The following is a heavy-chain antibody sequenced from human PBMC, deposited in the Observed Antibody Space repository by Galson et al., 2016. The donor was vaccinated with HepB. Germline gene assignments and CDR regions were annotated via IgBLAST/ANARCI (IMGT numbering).Heavy chain of an antibody. Sequence: SLRLSCATSGFSFGTCGFHWVRQAPGKGLEWVGVSSYDGINQYYSDSVKGRFTISRDRSKNTLYLQMTRLRVEDTAVYFCAREQPSGAYRTANYWGKGTLVTVSS. V-gene: IGHV3-30*03. CDR1: GFSFGTCG. J-gene: IGHJ4*02. CDR3: AREQPSGAYRTANY. D-gene: IGHD1-26*01. CDR2: SSYDGINQ.